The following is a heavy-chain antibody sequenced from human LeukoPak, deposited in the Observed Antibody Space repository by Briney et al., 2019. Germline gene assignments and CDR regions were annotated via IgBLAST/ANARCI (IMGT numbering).Heavy chain of an antibody. CDR3: AKPKYSGSYLDY. D-gene: IGHD1-26*01. CDR2: ISYDGSNK. V-gene: IGHV3-30*18. Sequence: PGGSVRLSCACCGLIHSWYVWHGLGPARAKGLEWVAVISYDGSNKYYADSLRGRLTIYRHNSKHTLHLQMNSLRAEDVAVYYCAKPKYSGSYLDYWGQGTLVTVSS. J-gene: IGHJ4*02. CDR1: GLIHSWYV.